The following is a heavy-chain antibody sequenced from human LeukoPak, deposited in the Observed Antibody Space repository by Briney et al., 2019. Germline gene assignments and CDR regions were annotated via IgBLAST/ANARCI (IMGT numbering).Heavy chain of an antibody. CDR1: GFTFSNYA. D-gene: IGHD3-10*01. J-gene: IGHJ4*02. CDR2: LSSDGSNK. CDR3: AAEDYGSAPDY. Sequence: GGSLRLSCAASGFTFSNYAMHWVRQAPGKGLDWVAVLSSDGSNKYYADSLKGRFTISRDNSKNTLYLQMNSLRLEDTSVYYCAAEDYGSAPDYWGLGTLVTVSS. V-gene: IGHV3-30-3*01.